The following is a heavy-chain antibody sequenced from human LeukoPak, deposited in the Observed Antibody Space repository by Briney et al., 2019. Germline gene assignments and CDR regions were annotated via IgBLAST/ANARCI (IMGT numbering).Heavy chain of an antibody. J-gene: IGHJ4*02. CDR3: ARGFPVTRGYSYGPIDY. Sequence: SETLSLTCTVSGGSISSSSYYWGWIRQPPGKGLEWIESMYYSGSTYDNPSLKSRITISVDTSNNQFSLKLSSVTAADTAVYYCARGFPVTRGYSYGPIDYWGQGTLVTVSS. V-gene: IGHV4-39*01. D-gene: IGHD5-18*01. CDR2: MYYSGST. CDR1: GGSISSSSYY.